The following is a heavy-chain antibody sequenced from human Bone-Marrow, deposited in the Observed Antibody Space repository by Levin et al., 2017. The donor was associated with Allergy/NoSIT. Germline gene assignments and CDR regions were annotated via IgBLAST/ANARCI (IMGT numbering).Heavy chain of an antibody. J-gene: IGHJ4*02. CDR1: GFTFSYYG. Sequence: GESLKISCAASGFTFSYYGMHWVRQAPGKGLEWVAAISSDGSNEYYADSVKGRLTISRDNSKDTLYVQMNSLRAEDTAVYYCARHTDILTGYSQDSWGQGTLVIVSS. D-gene: IGHD3-9*01. V-gene: IGHV3-30*03. CDR2: ISSDGSNE. CDR3: ARHTDILTGYSQDS.